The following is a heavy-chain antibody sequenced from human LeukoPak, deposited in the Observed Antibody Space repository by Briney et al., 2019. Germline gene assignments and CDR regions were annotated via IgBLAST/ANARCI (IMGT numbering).Heavy chain of an antibody. V-gene: IGHV4-34*01. CDR1: GGSFSGYY. CDR3: ARGAAVAGPFDY. J-gene: IGHJ4*02. CDR2: INHSGST. D-gene: IGHD6-19*01. Sequence: SETLSLTCAVYGGSFSGYYWSWIRQPPGKGLEWIGEINHSGSTNYNPSLKSRVTISVDTSKNQFSLKLISVTAADTAVYYCARGAAVAGPFDYWGQGTLVTVSS.